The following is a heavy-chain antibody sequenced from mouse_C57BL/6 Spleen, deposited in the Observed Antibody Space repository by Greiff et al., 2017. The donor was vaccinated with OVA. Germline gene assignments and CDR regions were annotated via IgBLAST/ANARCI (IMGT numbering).Heavy chain of an antibody. Sequence: EVQLQQSGPELVKPGASVKISCKASGYTFTDYYMNWVKQSHGKSLEWIGDINPNNGGTSYNQKFKGKATLTVDKSSSTAYMELRSLTSEDSAVYYGARGGPMVTKGYFDVWGTGTTVTVSS. CDR3: ARGGPMVTKGYFDV. CDR2: INPNNGGT. J-gene: IGHJ1*03. CDR1: GYTFTDYY. D-gene: IGHD2-2*01. V-gene: IGHV1-26*01.